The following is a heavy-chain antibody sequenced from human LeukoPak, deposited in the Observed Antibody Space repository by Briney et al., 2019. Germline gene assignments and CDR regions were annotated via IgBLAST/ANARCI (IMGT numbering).Heavy chain of an antibody. CDR1: GFTFSDFW. CDR3: ASGRTAMDEMGVDY. Sequence: QPGGSLRLSCAGSGFTFSDFWMTWVRQTPGKGLEWVAVISYDGSNKYYADSVKGRFTISRDNSKNTLYLQMNSLRAEDTAVYYCASGRTAMDEMGVDYWGQGTLVTVSS. V-gene: IGHV3-30-3*01. J-gene: IGHJ4*02. CDR2: ISYDGSNK. D-gene: IGHD5-18*01.